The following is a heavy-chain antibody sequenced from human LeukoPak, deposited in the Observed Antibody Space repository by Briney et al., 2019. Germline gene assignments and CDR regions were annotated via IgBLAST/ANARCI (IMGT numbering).Heavy chain of an antibody. D-gene: IGHD4-23*01. CDR3: ARGSTVVWTPPFDP. J-gene: IGHJ5*02. CDR2: ISYDGSNK. V-gene: IGHV3-30*04. CDR1: GFTFSSYA. Sequence: GGSLRLSCAASGFTFSSYAMHWVRQAPGKGLEWVAVISYDGSNKYYADSVKGRFTISRDNSKNTLYLQMNSLRAEDTAVYYCARGSTVVWTPPFDPWGQGTLVTVSS.